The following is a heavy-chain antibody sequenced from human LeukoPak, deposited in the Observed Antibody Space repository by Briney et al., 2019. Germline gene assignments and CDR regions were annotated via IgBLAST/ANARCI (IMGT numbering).Heavy chain of an antibody. CDR3: ARDAQNEIIAVAVRNNHFDY. CDR2: ISSSSSTI. Sequence: GGSLRLSCAASGFTFSSYSMNWVRQAPGKGLEWVSYISSSSSTIYYADSVKGRFTISRDNAKNSLYLQMNSLRAEDTAVYYCARDAQNEIIAVAVRNNHFDYWGQGTLVTVSS. J-gene: IGHJ4*02. V-gene: IGHV3-48*04. CDR1: GFTFSSYS. D-gene: IGHD6-19*01.